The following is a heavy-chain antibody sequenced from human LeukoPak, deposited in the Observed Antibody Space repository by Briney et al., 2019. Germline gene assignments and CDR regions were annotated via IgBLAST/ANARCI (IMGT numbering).Heavy chain of an antibody. J-gene: IGHJ4*02. Sequence: PSETLSLTCTVSGDSISSSRFYWAWIRQPPGKGLEWIGSILYTGRTFYNPSLKSRATISVDTSNNQFSLRLGSVTASDTAVYYCARRDVGATIDYWGQGTLVTVSS. D-gene: IGHD1-26*01. CDR3: ARRDVGATIDY. CDR2: ILYTGRT. V-gene: IGHV4-39*01. CDR1: GDSISSSRFY.